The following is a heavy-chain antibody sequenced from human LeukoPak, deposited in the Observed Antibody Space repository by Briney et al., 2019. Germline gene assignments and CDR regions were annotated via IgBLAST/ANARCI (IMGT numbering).Heavy chain of an antibody. J-gene: IGHJ4*02. D-gene: IGHD2-2*01. CDR3: TRLAYCSSTSCYGSAY. V-gene: IGHV3-73*01. CDR1: GFTFSGSA. CDR2: IRSKANSYAT. Sequence: GGSLRLSCAASGFTFSGSAMHWVRQASGKGLEWVGRIRSKANSYATAYAASVKGRFTISRDDSKNTAYLQMNSLKTEDTAVYYCTRLAYCSSTSCYGSAYWGEGTLVTVSS.